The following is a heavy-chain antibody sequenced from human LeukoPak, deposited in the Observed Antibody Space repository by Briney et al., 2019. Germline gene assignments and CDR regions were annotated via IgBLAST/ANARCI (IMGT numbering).Heavy chain of an antibody. CDR2: IYTSGST. CDR3: ARAVRRITLIVVDPYHYMDV. J-gene: IGHJ6*03. Sequence: SETLSLTCTVSGGSISSYYWSWIRQPAGKGLEWIGRIYTSGSTNYNPSLRSRVTISVDTSKNQFSLKLSSVTAADTAVYYCARAVRRITLIVVDPYHYMDVWGKGTTVTISS. D-gene: IGHD3-22*01. V-gene: IGHV4-4*07. CDR1: GGSISSYY.